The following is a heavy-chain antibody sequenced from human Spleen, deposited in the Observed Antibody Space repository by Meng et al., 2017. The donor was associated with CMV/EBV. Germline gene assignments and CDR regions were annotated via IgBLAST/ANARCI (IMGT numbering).Heavy chain of an antibody. CDR2: INSDGSST. CDR3: AKVLVGASRTFDY. V-gene: IGHV3-74*01. CDR1: GFTFSSYW. Sequence: GESLKISCAASGFTFSSYWMHWVRQAPGKGLVWVSRINSDGSSTSYADSVKGRFTISRDNAKNTLYLQMNSLRAEDTAIYYCAKVLVGASRTFDYWGQGTLVTVSS. J-gene: IGHJ4*02. D-gene: IGHD1-26*01.